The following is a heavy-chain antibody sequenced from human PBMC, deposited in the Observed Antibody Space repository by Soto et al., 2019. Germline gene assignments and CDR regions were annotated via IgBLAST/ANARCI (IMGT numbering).Heavy chain of an antibody. Sequence: EVQLLESGGGLVQPGVSLRLSCATSGFTFSSYAMSWVRQAPGKGLEWVSPISGSGGSTYYADSVKGRFTISRDNSKNTLYLQMNSLRAVDTAVYYCARGYDILSQFDYWGQGTLVTVSS. V-gene: IGHV3-23*01. CDR1: GFTFSSYA. CDR3: ARGYDILSQFDY. D-gene: IGHD3-9*01. J-gene: IGHJ4*02. CDR2: ISGSGGST.